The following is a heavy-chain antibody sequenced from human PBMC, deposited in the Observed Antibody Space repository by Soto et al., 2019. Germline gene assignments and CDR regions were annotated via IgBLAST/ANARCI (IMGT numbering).Heavy chain of an antibody. Sequence: ASVKVSCKASGYTFTSYAMHWVRQAPGQRLEWMGWINAGNGNTKYSQKFQGRVTITRDTSASTAYMELSSLRSEDTAVYYCARDFQNDDFWSGYYLPRKKRTSHYGMDVWGQGTTVTVSS. CDR1: GYTFTSYA. J-gene: IGHJ6*02. V-gene: IGHV1-3*01. CDR3: ARDFQNDDFWSGYYLPRKKRTSHYGMDV. D-gene: IGHD3-3*01. CDR2: INAGNGNT.